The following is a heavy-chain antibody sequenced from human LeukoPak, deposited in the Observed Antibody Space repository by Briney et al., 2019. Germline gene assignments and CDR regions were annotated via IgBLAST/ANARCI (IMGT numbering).Heavy chain of an antibody. CDR1: GGSISSTSFY. CDR3: ARDNDLVATTSFDY. D-gene: IGHD5-12*01. CDR2: FHFSGIT. J-gene: IGHJ4*02. V-gene: IGHV4-39*07. Sequence: PSETLSLTCTVSGGSISSTSFYCGWIRQSPGMGLEWLGTFHFSGITYYNSSLQSRATMSVDTSKKQFSLKLSSVTAADTAVYYCARDNDLVATTSFDYWGQGTLVTVSS.